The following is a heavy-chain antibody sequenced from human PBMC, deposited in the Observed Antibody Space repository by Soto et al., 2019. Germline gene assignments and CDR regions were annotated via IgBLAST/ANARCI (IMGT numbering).Heavy chain of an antibody. CDR1: GITFSNYG. J-gene: IGHJ4*02. V-gene: IGHV3-30*18. D-gene: IGHD3-22*01. Sequence: QVHLVESGGGVVRPGRSLRLSCEASGITFSNYGTHWVRQAPGEGLEWVAHISYDGNNEHYTDSVKGRFTISRDNSKNMWFLHMNSLRPEETTVYHCAKDTYYRDSSGYYVFYYWGQGTLVTVSS. CDR2: ISYDGNNE. CDR3: AKDTYYRDSSGYYVFYY.